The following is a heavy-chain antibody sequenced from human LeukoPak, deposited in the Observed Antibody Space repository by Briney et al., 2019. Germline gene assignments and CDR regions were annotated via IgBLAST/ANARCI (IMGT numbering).Heavy chain of an antibody. D-gene: IGHD6-13*01. CDR1: GIFDDYG. CDR2: INWDGGTS. J-gene: IGHJ4*02. Sequence: GGSLRLSCAASGIFDDYGMSWVRQAPGKGLEWVAGINWDGGTSAYADSVKGRFTISRDNAKNSLYPQMNSLRGEDTALYYCARDLSSSWYSLAYWGQGTLVTVSS. CDR3: ARDLSSSWYSLAY. V-gene: IGHV3-20*04.